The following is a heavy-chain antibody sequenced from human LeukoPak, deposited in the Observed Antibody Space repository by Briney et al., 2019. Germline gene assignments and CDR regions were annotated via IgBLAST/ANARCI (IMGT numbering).Heavy chain of an antibody. J-gene: IGHJ5*02. CDR1: RGSISGYS. Sequence: SETLSLTCTVSRGSISGYSWSWIRQSPGGGLEWIGYIYYSGDTAYNPSLRSRVTLSVDTSKNQFSLQLRSVTTADTAVYYCVRGPYGASISKWFDPWGQGTQVTVSS. V-gene: IGHV4-59*01. CDR3: VRGPYGASISKWFDP. D-gene: IGHD4/OR15-4a*01. CDR2: IYYSGDT.